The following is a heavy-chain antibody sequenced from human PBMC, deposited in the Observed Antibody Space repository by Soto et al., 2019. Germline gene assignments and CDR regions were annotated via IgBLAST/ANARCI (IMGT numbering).Heavy chain of an antibody. Sequence: VQVLASGGGLVQPGRSLRLSCAVSGFRFEQYVMHWVRQAPGKGLECVSTVSPTGDTVAYADSVEGRFTVSRDNAKNSLYLQMNSLKGDDTAFYYCLKDAPNGSIDDWVHGTLVTVHS. CDR3: LKDAPNGSIDD. V-gene: IGHV3-9*01. D-gene: IGHD3-10*01. CDR1: GFRFEQYV. J-gene: IGHJ4*01. CDR2: VSPTGDTV.